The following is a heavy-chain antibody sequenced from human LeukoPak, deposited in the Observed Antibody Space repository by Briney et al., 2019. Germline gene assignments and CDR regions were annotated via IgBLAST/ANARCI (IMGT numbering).Heavy chain of an antibody. CDR1: GFTFSNYW. CDR2: IGQDGSEN. J-gene: IGHJ4*02. CDR3: ATGGGWYFDY. Sequence: GGPLRLSCAASGFTFSNYWMNWVRQAPGKGLEWVASIGQDGSENYYVDSVRGRFTISRDNAKNSLYLQMNSLRVEDTAVYYCATGGGWYFDYWGQGALITASS. D-gene: IGHD6-19*01. V-gene: IGHV3-7*01.